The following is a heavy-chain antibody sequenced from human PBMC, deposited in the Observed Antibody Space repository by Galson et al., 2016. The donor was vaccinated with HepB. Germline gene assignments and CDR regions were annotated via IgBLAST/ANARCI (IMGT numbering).Heavy chain of an antibody. J-gene: IGHJ3*02. V-gene: IGHV3-7*03. Sequence: SLRLSCAASGFSFSTYWMIWVRQAPGKGLGWVANIKQDGSTKNYVDSVKGRFTISRDNAKKSLFLQMNSLRAEDTAVYYCVRDSSPEHHSYRDISYFYAFDIWGQGTMVTVSS. CDR3: VRDSSPEHHSYRDISYFYAFDI. CDR1: GFSFSTYW. CDR2: IKQDGSTK. D-gene: IGHD2-15*01.